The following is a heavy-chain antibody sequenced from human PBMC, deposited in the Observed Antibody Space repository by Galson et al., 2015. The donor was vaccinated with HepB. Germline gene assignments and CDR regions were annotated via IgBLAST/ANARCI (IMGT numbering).Heavy chain of an antibody. Sequence: SLRLSCAASGYIFSSHAMSWVRQAPGKGLEWVSGISGSGGSTYYADSVKGRLTISRDNSKNTLYLQMNNLRAEDTAVYYCAKDLGVGVTGENVFDIWGQGTMVTVSS. CDR2: ISGSGGST. D-gene: IGHD1-26*01. CDR1: GYIFSSHA. J-gene: IGHJ3*02. V-gene: IGHV3-23*01. CDR3: AKDLGVGVTGENVFDI.